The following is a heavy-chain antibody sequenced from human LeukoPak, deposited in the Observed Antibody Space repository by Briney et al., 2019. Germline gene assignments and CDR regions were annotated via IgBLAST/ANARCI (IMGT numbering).Heavy chain of an antibody. CDR3: ARGGQWLVRGHNWFDP. Sequence: GGSLRLSCAASGFTFSNYGMHWVRQAPGKGLEWVAVISYDGSNKYYADSVKGRFTISRDNSKNTLYLQMNSLRAEDTAVYYCARGGQWLVRGHNWFDPWGQGTLVTVSS. D-gene: IGHD6-19*01. CDR1: GFTFSNYG. V-gene: IGHV3-30*03. J-gene: IGHJ5*02. CDR2: ISYDGSNK.